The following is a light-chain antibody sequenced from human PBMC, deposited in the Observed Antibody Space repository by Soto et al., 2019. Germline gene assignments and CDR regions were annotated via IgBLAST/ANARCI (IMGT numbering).Light chain of an antibody. CDR3: CSYALL. CDR1: NSDVGTHNL. V-gene: IGLV2-23*01. Sequence: QSVLTQPASVSGSPGQSITISCTGTNSDVGTHNLVSWYQQHPGKAPKLIIYEGTKRPSGVSNRFSGSKSGYTASLTISGLQAEDEADYYCCSYALLFGTGTK. CDR2: EGT. J-gene: IGLJ1*01.